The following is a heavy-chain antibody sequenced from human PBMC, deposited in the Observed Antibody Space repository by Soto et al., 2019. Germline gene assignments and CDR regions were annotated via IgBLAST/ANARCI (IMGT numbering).Heavy chain of an antibody. V-gene: IGHV1-69*01. CDR2: IIPIFGTA. J-gene: IGHJ5*02. Sequence: QVQLVQSGAEVRKPGSSVKVSCKASGGTFSRHAISWVRQAPGQGLEWMGGIIPIFGTANYAQKFQGRVTITADESTSTAYMELSSLRSEDTAVYYCARVPYDSSGYYHNWFDPWGQGTLVTVSS. D-gene: IGHD3-22*01. CDR1: GGTFSRHA. CDR3: ARVPYDSSGYYHNWFDP.